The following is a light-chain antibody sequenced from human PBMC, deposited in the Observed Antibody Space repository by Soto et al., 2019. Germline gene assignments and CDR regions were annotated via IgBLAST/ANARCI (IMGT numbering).Light chain of an antibody. CDR3: SSYTISKSYV. Sequence: QSALTQPASVSGSPGQSITISCSGTSSDVGDYNYVSWYQQHPGKAPKLMIYAVTYRPAGLSNRFSGSKSGNTASLTISGLQAEDEADYYCSSYTISKSYVFGTGTKVTV. CDR1: SSDVGDYNY. CDR2: AVT. J-gene: IGLJ1*01. V-gene: IGLV2-14*03.